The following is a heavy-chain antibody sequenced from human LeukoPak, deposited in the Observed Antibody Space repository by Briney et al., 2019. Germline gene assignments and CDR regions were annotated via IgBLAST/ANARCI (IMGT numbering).Heavy chain of an antibody. CDR1: GDSVSSNSAT. J-gene: IGHJ3*02. CDR2: TYYKSKWYN. CDR3: ARVSSPWSPRDAFDI. Sequence: PSQTLSLTRAISGDSVSSNSATWNWIRQSPSRGLEWLGRTYYKSKWYNDYAVSVKSRITINSDTSKNQFSLQLNSVTPEDTAVYYCARVSSPWSPRDAFDIWGQGTMVTVSS. D-gene: IGHD1-26*01. V-gene: IGHV6-1*01.